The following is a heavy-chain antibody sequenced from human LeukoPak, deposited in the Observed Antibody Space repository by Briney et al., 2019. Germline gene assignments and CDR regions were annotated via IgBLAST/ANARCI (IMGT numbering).Heavy chain of an antibody. Sequence: ASVKVSCKASGGTFSSYAISWVRQAPGQGLEWMGWISAYNGNTNYAQKLQGRVTMTTDTSTSTAYMELRSLRSDDTAVYYCARDGSGSYYNFLGNYYYYYYMDVWGKGTTVTISS. CDR3: ARDGSGSYYNFLGNYYYYYYMDV. V-gene: IGHV1-18*01. CDR2: ISAYNGNT. CDR1: GGTFSSYA. J-gene: IGHJ6*03. D-gene: IGHD3-10*01.